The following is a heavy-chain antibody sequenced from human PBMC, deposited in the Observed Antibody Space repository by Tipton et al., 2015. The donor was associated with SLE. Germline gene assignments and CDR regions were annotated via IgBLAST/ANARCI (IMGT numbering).Heavy chain of an antibody. Sequence: SLRLSCAASGFSFTKYAMSWVRQAPGKGLEWVSAISGSGGSTYYADSVKGRFTISRDNSKNTLYLEMNSLRAEDTAVYYCAKRRIAARLGGGYWYFDLWGRGTLVTVSS. CDR3: AKRRIAARLGGGYWYFDL. CDR2: ISGSGGST. J-gene: IGHJ2*01. CDR1: GFSFTKYA. D-gene: IGHD6-6*01. V-gene: IGHV3-23*01.